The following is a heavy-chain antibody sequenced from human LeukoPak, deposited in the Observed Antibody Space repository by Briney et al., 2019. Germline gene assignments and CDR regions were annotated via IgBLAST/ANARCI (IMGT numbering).Heavy chain of an antibody. J-gene: IGHJ3*02. CDR2: ISADNGNT. CDR3: AREDYGDHGDAFDI. Sequence: ASVKVSCKASGYTFTSYAISWVRQAPGQGLEWMGWISADNGNTDYAQRFQGRVTMTTDTSTSTAYMELRSLRSDDTAVYYCAREDYGDHGDAFDIWGQGTMVTVSS. D-gene: IGHD4-17*01. CDR1: GYTFTSYA. V-gene: IGHV1-18*01.